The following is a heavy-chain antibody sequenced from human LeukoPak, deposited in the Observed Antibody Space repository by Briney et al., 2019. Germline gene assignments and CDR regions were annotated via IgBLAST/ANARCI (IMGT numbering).Heavy chain of an antibody. CDR2: IIPILGIA. Sequence: SVKVSCKASGGTFSSYAISWVRQAPGQGLEWMGRIIPILGIANYAQKFQGRVTITADKSTSTAYMELSSLRSEDTAVYYCARGISTTYYDFWSGYFDYWGQGTLVTVSS. V-gene: IGHV1-69*04. J-gene: IGHJ4*02. CDR1: GGTFSSYA. D-gene: IGHD3-3*01. CDR3: ARGISTTYYDFWSGYFDY.